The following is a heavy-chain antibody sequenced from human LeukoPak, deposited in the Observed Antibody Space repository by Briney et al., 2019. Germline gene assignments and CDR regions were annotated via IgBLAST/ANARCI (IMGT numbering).Heavy chain of an antibody. J-gene: IGHJ3*02. CDR2: ISSSSTI. Sequence: GGSLRLSCAASGFTFSSYSMNWVRQAPGKGLEWVSYISSSSTIYYADSVKGRFTISRDNAKNSLYLQMNSLRDEDTAVYYCARVGDADIWGQGTMVTVSS. D-gene: IGHD4-17*01. V-gene: IGHV3-48*02. CDR1: GFTFSSYS. CDR3: ARVGDADI.